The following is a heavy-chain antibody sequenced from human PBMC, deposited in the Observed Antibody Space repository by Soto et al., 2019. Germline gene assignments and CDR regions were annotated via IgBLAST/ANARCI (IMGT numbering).Heavy chain of an antibody. CDR1: GGTFSSYA. J-gene: IGHJ5*02. CDR3: ARVRNYYDSSGQGWFDP. D-gene: IGHD3-22*01. V-gene: IGHV1-69*13. CDR2: IIPIFGTA. Sequence: SVKVSCKASGGTFSSYAISWVRQAPGQGLEWMGGIIPIFGTANYAQKFQGRVTITADESTSTAYMELRSLRSDDTAVYYCARVRNYYDSSGQGWFDPWGQGTLVTVSS.